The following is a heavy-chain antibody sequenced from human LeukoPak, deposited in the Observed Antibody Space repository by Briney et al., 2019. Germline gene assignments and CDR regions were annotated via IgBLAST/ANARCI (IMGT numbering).Heavy chain of an antibody. CDR3: ARDRMGDCATTSCYLAY. J-gene: IGHJ4*02. V-gene: IGHV1-2*02. Sequence: ASVKVSCKASGYTFTGYYMHWVRQAPGQGLEWMGWINPNSGGTNYAQKFQGRVTMTRDTSINTVYMDLSSLRSDDTAGYYCARDRMGDCATTSCYLAYWGQGTQVTVSS. D-gene: IGHD2-2*01. CDR1: GYTFTGYY. CDR2: INPNSGGT.